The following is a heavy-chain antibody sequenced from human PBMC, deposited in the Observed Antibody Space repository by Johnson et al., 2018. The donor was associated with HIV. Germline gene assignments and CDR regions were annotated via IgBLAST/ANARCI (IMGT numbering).Heavy chain of an antibody. V-gene: IGHV3-33*08. J-gene: IGHJ3*02. D-gene: IGHD3-10*01. CDR2: IWYDGSNN. Sequence: QVQLVESGGGLVKPGGSLTLSCAASGFTFTDAWISWVRQVPGKGLEWMAVIWYDGSNNYYADSVKGRFTISKDNSRNTLFLHMNSLRADDTAVYYCAIGRGEFPRHAFDICGQGTMVTVSS. CDR1: GFTFTDAW. CDR3: AIGRGEFPRHAFDI.